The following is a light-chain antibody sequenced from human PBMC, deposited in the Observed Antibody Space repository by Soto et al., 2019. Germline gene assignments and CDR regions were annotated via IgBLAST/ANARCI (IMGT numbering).Light chain of an antibody. CDR2: DAS. J-gene: IGKJ4*01. CDR1: QSVGYH. CDR3: QQRSNWPPFT. Sequence: EIVLTQSPATLSLSPGERATLSCRASQSVGYHLAWYQQKPGQAPRLLIYDASNRATGIPARFSGSGSGTDFTLAISSLEPEDFAGYYCQQRSNWPPFTFGGGTKVEIK. V-gene: IGKV3-11*01.